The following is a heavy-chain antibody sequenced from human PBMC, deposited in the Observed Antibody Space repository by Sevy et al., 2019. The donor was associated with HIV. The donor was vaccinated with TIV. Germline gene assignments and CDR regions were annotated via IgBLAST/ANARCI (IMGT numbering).Heavy chain of an antibody. Sequence: GGSLRLSCAASGFTFNSYAMNWVRQAPGKGLEWLSYISTGTDHIYYADSAKGRFTISRDDAKNSVYLEMKSLRDQDTALYYCVRRGVDAYNVYFDLWGQGTLVTVSS. CDR3: VRRGVDAYNVYFDL. CDR1: GFTFNSYA. J-gene: IGHJ4*02. V-gene: IGHV3-21*05. CDR2: ISTGTDHI. D-gene: IGHD3-10*01.